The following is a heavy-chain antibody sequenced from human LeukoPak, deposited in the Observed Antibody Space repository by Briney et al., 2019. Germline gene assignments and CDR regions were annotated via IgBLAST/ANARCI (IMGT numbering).Heavy chain of an antibody. Sequence: PGGSLRLSCAASGFTFSSYAMHWVRQAPGKGLEWVAVISYDGSNKYYADSVKGRFTISRDNSKNTLYLQMNSLRAEDTAVYYCARDNYYDSSGYYDYWGRGTLVTVSS. V-gene: IGHV3-30-3*01. CDR3: ARDNYYDSSGYYDY. D-gene: IGHD3-22*01. CDR2: ISYDGSNK. J-gene: IGHJ4*02. CDR1: GFTFSSYA.